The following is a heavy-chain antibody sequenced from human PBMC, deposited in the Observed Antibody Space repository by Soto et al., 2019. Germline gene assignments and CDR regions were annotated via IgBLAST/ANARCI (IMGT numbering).Heavy chain of an antibody. Sequence: EVQLVESGGGLVQPGRSLRLSCAASGFTFDDYAMHWVRQAPGKGLERVSGISWNSGSIGYADSVKGRFTISRDNAKNSLYLHMNSLRAEDTALYYCAKDMGPSATILGWFDPWGQGTLVTVSS. D-gene: IGHD3-3*01. CDR3: AKDMGPSATILGWFDP. CDR2: ISWNSGSI. V-gene: IGHV3-9*01. CDR1: GFTFDDYA. J-gene: IGHJ5*02.